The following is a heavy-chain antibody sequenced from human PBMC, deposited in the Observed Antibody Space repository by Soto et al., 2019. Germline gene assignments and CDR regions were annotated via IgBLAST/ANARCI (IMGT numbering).Heavy chain of an antibody. D-gene: IGHD3-10*01. CDR3: ARDGYYGSGSYYHFDY. J-gene: IGHJ4*02. CDR2: IWYDGSNK. CDR1: GFTFSSYG. V-gene: IGHV3-33*01. Sequence: PGGSLRLSCAASGFTFSSYGMHWVRQAPGKGLEWVAVIWYDGSNKYYADSVKGRFTISRDNSKNTLYLQMNSLRAEDTAVYYCARDGYYGSGSYYHFDYWGQGTLVTVSS.